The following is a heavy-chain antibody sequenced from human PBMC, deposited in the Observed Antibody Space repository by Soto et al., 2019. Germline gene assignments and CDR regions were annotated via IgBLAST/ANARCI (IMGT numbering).Heavy chain of an antibody. CDR3: ARQWDY. Sequence: SETLSLTCAFSGSSIMSDYWSWIRQIPGRGLEWIGYIYDSERTNYNPSLRSRVTISADTSKNQFSLKVRSVTAADTAVYYCARQWDYWGQGILVTVSS. V-gene: IGHV4-59*08. CDR2: IYDSERT. CDR1: GSSIMSDY. J-gene: IGHJ4*02.